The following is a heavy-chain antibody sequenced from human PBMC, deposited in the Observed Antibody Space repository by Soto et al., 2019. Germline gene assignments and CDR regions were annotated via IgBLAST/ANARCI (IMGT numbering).Heavy chain of an antibody. J-gene: IGHJ4*02. CDR1: GFLFSDYV. Sequence: GGSLRLSCAASGFLFSDYVMSWVRQAPGKGLEWLSSISNSGDSTYFADSVKGRFTISRDNSKDTLYLQMSSLRAEDTAVYYCARKNVVVLGNYGFLWGQGT. CDR2: ISNSGDST. V-gene: IGHV3-23*01. D-gene: IGHD2-15*01. CDR3: ARKNVVVLGNYGFL.